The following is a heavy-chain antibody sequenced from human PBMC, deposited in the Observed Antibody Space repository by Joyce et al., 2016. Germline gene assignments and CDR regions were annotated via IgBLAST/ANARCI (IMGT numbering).Heavy chain of an antibody. V-gene: IGHV3-53*01. D-gene: IGHD3-9*01. CDR3: VRNMATYDKIWGGGFDP. CDR2: IFGGGTT. J-gene: IGHJ5*02. Sequence: EAQLVQSGGGLIQAGGSLRLSCVGSGFSVSISYMSWVRQAPGKGLGWVSTIFGGGTTHYADSVKGRFTISRDNAKNAFYLDLSSLRVDDTAVYYCVRNMATYDKIWGGGFDPWGQGSLVTVSS. CDR1: GFSVSISY.